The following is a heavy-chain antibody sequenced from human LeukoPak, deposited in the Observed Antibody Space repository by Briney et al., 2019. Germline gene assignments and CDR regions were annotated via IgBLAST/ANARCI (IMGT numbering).Heavy chain of an antibody. V-gene: IGHV3-74*01. D-gene: IGHD6-13*01. CDR3: ARGGAVAGIMDV. CDR1: RFSFSSYW. Sequence: GGSLRLSCAASRFSFSSYWMHWVRQAPGKGLVWVSRINSDGSSTTYADSVKGRFTISRDNAKNTLYLQMNSLRAEDTAVYYCARGGAVAGIMDVWGKGTTVTVSS. J-gene: IGHJ6*04. CDR2: INSDGSST.